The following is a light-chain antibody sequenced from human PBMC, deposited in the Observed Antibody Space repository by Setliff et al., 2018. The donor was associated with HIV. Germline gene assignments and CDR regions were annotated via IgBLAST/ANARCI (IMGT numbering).Light chain of an antibody. J-gene: IGLJ1*01. V-gene: IGLV2-23*02. Sequence: QSALTQPASVSGSPGQSITISCTGTSSDVGTYRFVSWYQQHPGKVPKLMIYEVTKRPSGVSNRFSASKSGNTASLTISGLQAEDEADYYCSAYAGVGTVFGTGTKV. CDR1: SSDVGTYRF. CDR2: EVT. CDR3: SAYAGVGTV.